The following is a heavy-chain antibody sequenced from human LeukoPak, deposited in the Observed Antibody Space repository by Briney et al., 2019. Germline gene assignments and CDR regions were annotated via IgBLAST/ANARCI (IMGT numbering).Heavy chain of an antibody. CDR1: GGSISSGSYY. V-gene: IGHV4-61*02. CDR3: ARAYHFWSGYYTGTPEYYMDV. D-gene: IGHD3-3*01. CDR2: IYTSGST. J-gene: IGHJ6*03. Sequence: SETLSLTCTVSGGSISSGSYYWSWIRQPAGKGLEGIGRIYTSGSTNYNPSLKSRVTVSVDTSKNQFSLKLSSVTAADTAVYYCARAYHFWSGYYTGTPEYYMDVWGKGTTVTVSS.